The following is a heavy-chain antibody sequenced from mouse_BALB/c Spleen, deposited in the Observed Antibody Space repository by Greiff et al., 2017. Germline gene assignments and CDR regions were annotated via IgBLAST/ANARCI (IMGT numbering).Heavy chain of an antibody. CDR3: VRHSGYGYYAMDY. J-gene: IGHJ4*01. Sequence: EVKLMESGGGLVQPKGSLKLSCAASGFTFNTYAMNWVRQAPGKGLEWVARIRSKSNNYATYYADSVKDRFTISRDDSQSMLYLQMNNLKTEDTAMYYCVRHSGYGYYAMDYWGQGTSVTVSS. CDR2: IRSKSNNYAT. V-gene: IGHV10-1*02. CDR1: GFTFNTYA. D-gene: IGHD2-2*01.